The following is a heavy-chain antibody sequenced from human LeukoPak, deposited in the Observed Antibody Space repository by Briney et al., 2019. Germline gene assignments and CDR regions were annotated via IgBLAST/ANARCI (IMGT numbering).Heavy chain of an antibody. Sequence: SETLSLTCTVSGDSINSFYWSWIRQPAGKGLEWIGHIYSSGSTNYSPSLKSRVTMSVDTSKNQFSLKLSSVTAADTAVYYCARDRTSRYYGSGSLDYWGQGTLVTVSS. CDR1: GDSINSFY. D-gene: IGHD3-10*01. CDR2: IYSSGST. CDR3: ARDRTSRYYGSGSLDY. J-gene: IGHJ4*02. V-gene: IGHV4-4*07.